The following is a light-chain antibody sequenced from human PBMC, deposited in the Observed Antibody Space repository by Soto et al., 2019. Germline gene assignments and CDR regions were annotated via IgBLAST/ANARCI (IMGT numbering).Light chain of an antibody. J-gene: IGLJ3*02. CDR3: QSYDATNQV. V-gene: IGLV6-57*01. Sequence: KFMLTQPHSVSESPGKTVIISCTRSSGSIASNYVQWYQQRPGSSPTTVMYEDNQRPSGVPDRFSGSIDSSSNSASLTISGLETEDEADYFCQSYDATNQVFGGGTKLTVL. CDR1: SGSIASNY. CDR2: EDN.